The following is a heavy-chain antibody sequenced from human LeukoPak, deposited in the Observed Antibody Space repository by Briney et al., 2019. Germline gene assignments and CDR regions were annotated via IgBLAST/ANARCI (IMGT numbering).Heavy chain of an antibody. CDR3: VRVPPGTTIYAY. J-gene: IGHJ4*02. CDR1: GYTFTSYH. CDR2: MNPNNSDI. D-gene: IGHD1-14*01. Sequence: GASVKVSCKASGYTFTSYHINWVRQATGQGLEWVGWMNPNNSDIGYAQKFQGRVTMTRNTSIGTAYMELSSLRSEDTAMYYCVRVPPGTTIYAYWGQGTLVTVSS. V-gene: IGHV1-8*01.